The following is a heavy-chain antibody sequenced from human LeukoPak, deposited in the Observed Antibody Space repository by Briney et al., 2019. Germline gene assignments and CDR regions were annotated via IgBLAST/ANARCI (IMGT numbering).Heavy chain of an antibody. CDR1: GYTLTELS. CDR2: LDPEDGET. J-gene: IGHJ4*02. V-gene: IGHV1-24*01. CDR3: ATDLTHSVYYFDY. D-gene: IGHD5/OR15-5a*01. Sequence: ASVKVSCKVSGYTLTELSMHWVRQAPGKGLEWMGGLDPEDGETIYAQKFQGRVTMTEDTSTDTAYMELSSLRSEDTAVYYCATDLTHSVYYFDYWGQGTLVTVSS.